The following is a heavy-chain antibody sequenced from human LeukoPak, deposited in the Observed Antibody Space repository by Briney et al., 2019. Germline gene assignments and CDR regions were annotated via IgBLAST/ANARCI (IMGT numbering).Heavy chain of an antibody. CDR3: ATTLRSVGSPFDY. CDR2: ISGSGGSA. V-gene: IGHV3-23*01. CDR1: GFTFSSYA. J-gene: IGHJ4*02. Sequence: GGSLRLSCAASGFTFSSYAMSWVRQAPGKGLEWVSLISGSGGSAYFADSVKGRSTISRDNSRNTLYLQMSSLRAEDTALYYCATTLRSVGSPFDYWGQGTLVTVSS. D-gene: IGHD3-3*01.